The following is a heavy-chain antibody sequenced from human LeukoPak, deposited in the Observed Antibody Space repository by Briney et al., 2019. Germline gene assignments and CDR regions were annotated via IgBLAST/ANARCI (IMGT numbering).Heavy chain of an antibody. CDR2: ISGSGGST. CDR3: AKDDEQQLVWDY. D-gene: IGHD6-13*01. Sequence: GGSLRLSCAASGFTFSSYAMSWVRQAPGKGLEWVSAISGSGGSTYYADSVKGRFIISRDNSKNTLYLQMNSLRAEDTAVYYCAKDDEQQLVWDYWGQGTLVTVSS. V-gene: IGHV3-23*01. J-gene: IGHJ4*02. CDR1: GFTFSSYA.